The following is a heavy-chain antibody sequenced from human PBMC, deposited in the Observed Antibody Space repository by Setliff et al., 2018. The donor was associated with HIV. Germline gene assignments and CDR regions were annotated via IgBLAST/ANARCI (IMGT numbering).Heavy chain of an antibody. Sequence: PSETLSLTCAVYGGSFSGYYWSWIRQPPRKGLEWIGEINHSGSTNYNPSLKSRVTISVDTSKNQFSLKLSSVTAADTAVYYCARVGPDYDILTGYVDYWGQGTLVTVSS. CDR2: INHSGST. CDR1: GGSFSGYY. J-gene: IGHJ4*02. D-gene: IGHD3-9*01. CDR3: ARVGPDYDILTGYVDY. V-gene: IGHV4-34*01.